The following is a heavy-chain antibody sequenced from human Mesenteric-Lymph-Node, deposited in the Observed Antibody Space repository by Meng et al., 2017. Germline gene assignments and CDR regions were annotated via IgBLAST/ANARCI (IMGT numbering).Heavy chain of an antibody. CDR2: IYYSGST. CDR3: ARDRDWGYCSSTSCFDGAYYYGMDV. J-gene: IGHJ6*02. Sequence: SETLSLTCTVSGGSISSSSYYWGWIRQPPGKGLEWIGSIYYSGSTYYNPSLKSRVTISVDTSKNQFSLKLSSVTAADTAVYYCARDRDWGYCSSTSCFDGAYYYGMDVWGQGTTVTVSS. D-gene: IGHD2-2*01. CDR1: GGSISSSSYY. V-gene: IGHV4-39*07.